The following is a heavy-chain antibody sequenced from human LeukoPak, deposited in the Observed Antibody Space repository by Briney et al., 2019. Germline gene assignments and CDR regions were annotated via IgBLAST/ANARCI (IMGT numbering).Heavy chain of an antibody. CDR1: GGSISSGGYY. V-gene: IGHV4-61*08. J-gene: IGHJ2*01. CDR2: IYYSGST. CDR3: ARSVVTLYWYFDL. D-gene: IGHD4-23*01. Sequence: SQTLSLTCTVSGGSISSGGYYWSWIRQHPGKGLEWIGYIYYSGSTNYNPSLKSRVTISLDTSKNQFSLKLSSVTTADTAVYYCARSVVTLYWYFDLWGRGTLVTVSS.